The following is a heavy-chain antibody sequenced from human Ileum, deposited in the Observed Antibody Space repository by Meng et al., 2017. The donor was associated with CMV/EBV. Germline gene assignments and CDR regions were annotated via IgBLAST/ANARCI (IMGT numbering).Heavy chain of an antibody. CDR1: GGTVTNYA. D-gene: IGHD6-19*01. J-gene: IGHJ5*02. V-gene: IGHV1-69*05. CDR2: SIPLFATT. Sequence: SVKVSCKASGGTVTNYAINWVRQAPGQGLEWMGGSIPLFATTYYAEKFQGRLTITTDESSNTGYMELSSLRSEDTAVYYCARGSLFSSGPFGQGNLVTGAS. CDR3: ARGSLFSSGP.